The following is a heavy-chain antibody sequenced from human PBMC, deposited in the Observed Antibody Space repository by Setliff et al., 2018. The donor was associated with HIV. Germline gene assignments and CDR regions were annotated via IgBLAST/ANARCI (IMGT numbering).Heavy chain of an antibody. V-gene: IGHV4-34*01. J-gene: IGHJ5*01. CDR1: GGSLSDYY. CDR3: ASLIIAAGGTRLDS. D-gene: IGHD6-13*01. Sequence: TCAVYGGSLSDYYWSWFRLPPGKGLEWIGEINPTGSANYNPSLKGRVTISTDPSKRQFSLRLTSVTAADTATYYCASLIIAAGGTRLDSWGLGTLVTVS. CDR2: INPTGSA.